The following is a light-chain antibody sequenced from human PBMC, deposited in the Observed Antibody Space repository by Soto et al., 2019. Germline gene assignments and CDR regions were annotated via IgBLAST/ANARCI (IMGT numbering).Light chain of an antibody. V-gene: IGKV1-39*01. J-gene: IGKJ4*01. CDR2: AAS. Sequence: DIQMTQSPSTLSASVGDRFTINCRATQTIDTRLAWYQQKPGEAPKLLIYAASSLQSGVPSRFSGSGSGTDFTLTISSLQPEDFATYYCQQSYSTPLTFGGGTKVDIK. CDR1: QTIDTR. CDR3: QQSYSTPLT.